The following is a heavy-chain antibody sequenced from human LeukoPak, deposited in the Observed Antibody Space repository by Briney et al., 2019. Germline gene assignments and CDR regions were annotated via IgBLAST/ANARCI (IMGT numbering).Heavy chain of an antibody. J-gene: IGHJ5*02. D-gene: IGHD3-10*01. Sequence: PSGTLSLTCAVYGVSFSGYYWTWIRQPPGKGLEWIGEINHSGSTNYNPSLKSRVTISVDTSKNQFSLKLSSVTAADTAVYYCARAYGSGRVDWFDPWGQGTLVTVSS. V-gene: IGHV4-34*01. CDR1: GVSFSGYY. CDR3: ARAYGSGRVDWFDP. CDR2: INHSGST.